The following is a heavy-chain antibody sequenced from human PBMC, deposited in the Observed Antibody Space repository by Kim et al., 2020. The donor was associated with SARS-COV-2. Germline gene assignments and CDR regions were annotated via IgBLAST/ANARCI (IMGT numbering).Heavy chain of an antibody. Sequence: GGSLRLSCEASGFAVSSNYMGWVRQAPGKGLEWVSIFYSSSSTKYADSVRGRFSVSRDDSRNTLYLHMNTLRVEDTAVYYCARAPRVGSGNTYSYYFDY. CDR3: ARAPRVGSGNTYSYYFDY. CDR2: FYSSSST. D-gene: IGHD3-10*01. V-gene: IGHV3-53*01. CDR1: GFAVSSNY. J-gene: IGHJ4*01.